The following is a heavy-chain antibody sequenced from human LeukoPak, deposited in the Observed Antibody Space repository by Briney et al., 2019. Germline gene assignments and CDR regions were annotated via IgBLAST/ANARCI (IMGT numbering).Heavy chain of an antibody. V-gene: IGHV3-30*18. CDR3: AKGYSSGWYALDY. CDR1: GFTFSSYG. CDR2: ISYDGSNK. J-gene: IGHJ4*02. Sequence: QPGGSLRLSCAASGFTFSSYGMHWVRQAPGKGLEWVAVISYDGSNKYYADSVKGRFTISRDNSKNTLYLQMNSLRAEDTAVYYCAKGYSSGWYALDYWGQGTLATVSS. D-gene: IGHD6-19*01.